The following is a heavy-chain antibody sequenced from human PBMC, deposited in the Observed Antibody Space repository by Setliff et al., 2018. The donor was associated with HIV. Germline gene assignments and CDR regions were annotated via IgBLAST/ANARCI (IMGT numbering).Heavy chain of an antibody. J-gene: IGHJ6*02. D-gene: IGHD3-10*01. Sequence: GGSLRLSCAHSGFNVSNNYMTWVRQAPGKGLVWVSILYISGKRSYVDSVKDRFTISRDNYNTLHLQMNSLRAEDTAVYYCARVRHYYDSGVFYGMDVWGQGTTVTVSS. V-gene: IGHV3-53*01. CDR3: ARVRHYYDSGVFYGMDV. CDR2: LYISGKR. CDR1: GFNVSNNY.